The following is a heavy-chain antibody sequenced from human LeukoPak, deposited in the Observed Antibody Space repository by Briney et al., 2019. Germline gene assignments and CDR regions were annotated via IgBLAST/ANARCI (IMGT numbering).Heavy chain of an antibody. CDR1: GYSFTSCW. V-gene: IGHV5-51*01. Sequence: GESLKISCKGSGYSFTSCWIGWVRQMPGKGLEWMAFIYPGDSDTRYSPSFQGQVTISADKSISTAYLQWSSLKASDTDMYYCARTSGDYGGNALYFDYWGQGTLVTVSS. J-gene: IGHJ4*02. CDR3: ARTSGDYGGNALYFDY. CDR2: IYPGDSDT. D-gene: IGHD4-23*01.